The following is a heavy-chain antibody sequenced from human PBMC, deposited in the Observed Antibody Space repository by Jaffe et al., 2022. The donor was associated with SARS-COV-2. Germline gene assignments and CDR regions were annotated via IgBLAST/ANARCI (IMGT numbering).Heavy chain of an antibody. Sequence: EVQLVESGGGLVQPGGSLRLSCAASGFTFSSYWMSWVRQAPGKGLEWVANIKQDGSEKYYVDSVKGRFTISRDNAKNSLYLQMNSLRAEDTAVYYCARDQGDYAAWNYYYYGMDVWGQGTTVTVSS. J-gene: IGHJ6*02. CDR3: ARDQGDYAAWNYYYYGMDV. CDR2: IKQDGSEK. V-gene: IGHV3-7*01. CDR1: GFTFSSYW. D-gene: IGHD4-17*01.